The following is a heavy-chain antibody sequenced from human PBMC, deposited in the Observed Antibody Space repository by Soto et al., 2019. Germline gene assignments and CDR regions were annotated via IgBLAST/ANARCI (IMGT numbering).Heavy chain of an antibody. J-gene: IGHJ6*02. D-gene: IGHD5-18*01. CDR3: VKERYAQLWLEDYGMDV. CDR2: ISYDGTDK. V-gene: IGHV3-30*18. CDR1: GFTFSGYG. Sequence: PGGSLRLSCAASGFTFSGYGIHWVRQSPGEGLEWVALISYDGTDKYYADSVKGRFTISRDNSKNTLYLQMSSLGPEDTAVYYCVKERYAQLWLEDYGMDVWGQGTTVTVSS.